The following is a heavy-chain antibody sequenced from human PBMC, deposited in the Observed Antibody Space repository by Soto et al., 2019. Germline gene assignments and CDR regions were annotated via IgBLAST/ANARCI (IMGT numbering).Heavy chain of an antibody. V-gene: IGHV3-23*01. J-gene: IGHJ3*02. Sequence: GSLRLSCAASGFIFSTYAMNWVRQTPGKGLEWVSAISSSGDSTYYAESVRGRFTISRDSSINTLYLQMSRLRTEDTAVYYCAHPRGYGVFDAVDIWGQGTMVTVSS. D-gene: IGHD4-17*01. CDR3: AHPRGYGVFDAVDI. CDR1: GFIFSTYA. CDR2: ISSSGDST.